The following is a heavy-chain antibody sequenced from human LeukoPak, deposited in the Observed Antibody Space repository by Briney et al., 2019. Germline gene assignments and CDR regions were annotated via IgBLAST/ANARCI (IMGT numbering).Heavy chain of an antibody. CDR2: IIPIFGTA. D-gene: IGHD3-3*01. J-gene: IGHJ6*03. V-gene: IGHV1-69*06. CDR1: GGTFSSYA. Sequence: ASVKVSCKASGGTFSSYAISWVRQAPGQGLEWMGGIIPIFGTANYAQKFQGRVTITADKSTSTAYMELSSLRSEDTAVYYCARYDFWSGSNYYYYYMDVWGKGTTVTVSS. CDR3: ARYDFWSGSNYYYYYMDV.